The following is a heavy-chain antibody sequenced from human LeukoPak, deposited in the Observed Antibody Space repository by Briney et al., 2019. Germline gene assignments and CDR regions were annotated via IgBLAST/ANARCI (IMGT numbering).Heavy chain of an antibody. V-gene: IGHV4-34*01. CDR2: INHSGRT. Sequence: SETLSLTCAVYGGSFSGYYWSWIRQPPGKGLEWIGEINHSGRTNYNPSLKSRVTISVDTSKNQFSLKLSSVTAADTAVYYCARADCGYCSSTSCYKCFRYYYYMDVWGKGTTVTVSS. CDR3: ARADCGYCSSTSCYKCFRYYYYMDV. CDR1: GGSFSGYY. J-gene: IGHJ6*03. D-gene: IGHD2-2*02.